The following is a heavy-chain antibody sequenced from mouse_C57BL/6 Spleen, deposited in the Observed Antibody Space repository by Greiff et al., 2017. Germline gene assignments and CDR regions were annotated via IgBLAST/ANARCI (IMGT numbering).Heavy chain of an antibody. D-gene: IGHD1-1*01. CDR3: ARLRGYFEV. V-gene: IGHV1-19*01. CDR2: INPYNGGT. Sequence: EVKLMESGPVLVKPGASVKMSCKASGYTFTDYYMNWVKQSHGKSLEWIGVINPYNGGTSYNQKFKGKATLTVDKSSSTAYMELNSLTSEDSAVYYCARLRGYFEVWGTGTTVTVSS. CDR1: GYTFTDYY. J-gene: IGHJ1*03.